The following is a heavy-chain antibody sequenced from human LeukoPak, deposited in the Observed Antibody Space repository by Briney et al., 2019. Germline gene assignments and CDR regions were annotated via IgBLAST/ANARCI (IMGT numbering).Heavy chain of an antibody. J-gene: IGHJ2*01. D-gene: IGHD4-17*01. V-gene: IGHV3-13*01. CDR3: ARERVHGDSFGWYFDL. CDR1: GFTLSSYD. CDR2: IGTGGDT. Sequence: PGGSLRLSCAASGFTLSSYDMRWVRQATGKGLEWVSAIGTGGDTSYTGSVRGRFTISRENAENSLNLQMNSLTAGDTAVYYCARERVHGDSFGWYFDLWGRGTLVTVS.